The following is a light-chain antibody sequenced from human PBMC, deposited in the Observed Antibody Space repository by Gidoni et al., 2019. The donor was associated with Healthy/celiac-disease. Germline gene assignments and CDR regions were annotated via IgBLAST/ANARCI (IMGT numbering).Light chain of an antibody. V-gene: IGKV1-39*01. J-gene: IGKJ4*01. CDR3: RQSYSTPPVT. CDR1: QSISSY. Sequence: DIQMTQSLSSLSASVGDRVTITSRASQSISSYLNWYQQKPGKAPKLLIYAASSLQSRVPSRISGSRSGTDFTLTISSLQPEDFATYYCRQSYSTPPVTFGGGTKVEIK. CDR2: AAS.